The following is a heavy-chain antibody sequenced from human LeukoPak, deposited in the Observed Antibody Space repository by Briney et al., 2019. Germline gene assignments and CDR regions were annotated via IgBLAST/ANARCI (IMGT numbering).Heavy chain of an antibody. CDR2: ISGSGGST. Sequence: GGSLRLSCAASGFTFSSYAMSWVRQAPGKGLEWVSQISGSGGSTYYADSAKGRFTISRDNSKNTLYLQMNSLRAEDTAVYYCAARSRHDAFDIWGQGTMVTVSS. V-gene: IGHV3-23*01. D-gene: IGHD1-26*01. J-gene: IGHJ3*02. CDR1: GFTFSSYA. CDR3: AARSRHDAFDI.